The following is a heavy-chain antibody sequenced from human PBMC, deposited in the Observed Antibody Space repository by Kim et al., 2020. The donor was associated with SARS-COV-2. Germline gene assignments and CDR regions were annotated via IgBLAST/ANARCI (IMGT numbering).Heavy chain of an antibody. CDR1: GFTFSSYG. V-gene: IGHV3-30*18. J-gene: IGHJ6*02. Sequence: GGSLRLSCAASGFTFSSYGMHWVRQAPGKGLEWVAVISYDGSNKYYADSVKGRFTISRDNSKNTLYLQMNSLRAEDTAVYYCAKVHSHSRYYGSGSYYIPSYYYGMDVWGQGTTVTVSS. CDR2: ISYDGSNK. CDR3: AKVHSHSRYYGSGSYYIPSYYYGMDV. D-gene: IGHD3-10*01.